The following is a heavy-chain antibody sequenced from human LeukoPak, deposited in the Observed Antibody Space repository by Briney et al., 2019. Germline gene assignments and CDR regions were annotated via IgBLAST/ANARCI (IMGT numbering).Heavy chain of an antibody. CDR1: GYTFTSYG. V-gene: IGHV1-18*04. J-gene: IGHJ4*02. Sequence: GASVKVSCKASGYTFTSYGISWVRQAPGQGLEWMGWISAYNGNTNYAQKLQGRVTMTTDTSTSTAYMELRSLRSDDTAVYYCARDGGSDSKYYDILTAVDYWGQGTLVTVSS. CDR2: ISAYNGNT. D-gene: IGHD3-9*01. CDR3: ARDGGSDSKYYDILTAVDY.